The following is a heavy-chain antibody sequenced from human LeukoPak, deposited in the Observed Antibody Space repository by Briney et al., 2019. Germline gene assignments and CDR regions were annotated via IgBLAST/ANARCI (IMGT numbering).Heavy chain of an antibody. CDR2: ISWNSGSI. D-gene: IGHD3-9*01. J-gene: IGHJ4*02. CDR1: GFTFDDCA. Sequence: PGGSLRLSCAASGFTFDDCAMHWVRQAPGKGLEWVSGISWNSGSIGYADSVKGRFTISRDNAKNSLYLQMNSLRAEDTALYYCAKDIDGINWGQGTLVTVSS. CDR3: AKDIDGIN. V-gene: IGHV3-9*01.